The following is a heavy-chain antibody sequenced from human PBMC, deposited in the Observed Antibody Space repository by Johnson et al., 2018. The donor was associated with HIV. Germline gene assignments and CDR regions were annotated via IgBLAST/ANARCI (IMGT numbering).Heavy chain of an antibody. D-gene: IGHD1-14*01. V-gene: IGHV3-30*03. CDR3: AIMSAPEDADAFDF. CDR1: EFTFSSYG. J-gene: IGHJ3*01. Sequence: QVQLVESGGGVVQPGRSLRLSCAASEFTFSSYGMHWVRQAPGKGLEWVAFISYDGSNKYYADSVKGRFTISRDNSRNTLYLQMNSLRAEDTTVYFCAIMSAPEDADAFDFWGQGTMVTVSS. CDR2: ISYDGSNK.